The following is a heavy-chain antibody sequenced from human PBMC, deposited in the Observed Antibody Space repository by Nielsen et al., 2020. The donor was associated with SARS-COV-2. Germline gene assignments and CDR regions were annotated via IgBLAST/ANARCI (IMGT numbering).Heavy chain of an antibody. CDR3: ARDGYSSPSRRNYYMDV. V-gene: IGHV1-2*04. J-gene: IGHJ6*03. Sequence: ASVKVSCKASGYTFTSYGISWVRQAPGQGLEWMGWINPNSGGTNYAQKFQGWVTMTRDTSISTAYMELSRLRSDDTAVYYCARDGYSSPSRRNYYMDVWGKGTTVTVSS. CDR2: INPNSGGT. CDR1: GYTFTSYG. D-gene: IGHD6-13*01.